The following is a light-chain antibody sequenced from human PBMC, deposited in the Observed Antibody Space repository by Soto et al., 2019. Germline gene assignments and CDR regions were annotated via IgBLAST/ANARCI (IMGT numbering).Light chain of an antibody. Sequence: IQMTQSPSSLSASVGDRVTITCQASQDISNYLNWYQQKPGKAPKLLIYKASTLKSGVPSRFSGSGSGTEFTLTISSLQPEDFATYYCLLDYSYFWAFGQGTKVDIK. V-gene: IGKV1-6*01. J-gene: IGKJ1*01. CDR1: QDISNY. CDR3: LLDYSYFWA. CDR2: KAS.